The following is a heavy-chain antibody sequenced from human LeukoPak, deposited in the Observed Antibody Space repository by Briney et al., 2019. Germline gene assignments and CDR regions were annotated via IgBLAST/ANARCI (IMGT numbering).Heavy chain of an antibody. CDR2: IYYSGSA. D-gene: IGHD5-18*01. V-gene: IGHV4-59*08. CDR1: GGSISTYY. J-gene: IGHJ4*02. CDR3: ARHYGYSYGPDY. Sequence: PSETLSLTCTVSGGSISTYYWSWIRQPPGKGLEWIGYIYYSGSANYNPSLEGRVTISVDTSKNHFSLKLSSVTAADTAVYYCARHYGYSYGPDYWGQGTLVTVSS.